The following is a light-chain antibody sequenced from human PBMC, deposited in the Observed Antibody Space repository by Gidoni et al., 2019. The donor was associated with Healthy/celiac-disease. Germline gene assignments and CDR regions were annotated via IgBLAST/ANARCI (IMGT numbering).Light chain of an antibody. CDR3: QQDGSSPLT. CDR1: QSFSSSY. J-gene: IGKJ4*01. V-gene: IGKV3-20*01. CDR2: GAS. Sequence: EIALTQSPGTLSLSPGERATLSCRTSQSFSSSYLAWYQQKHGQAPRLLIYGASSTATGSPDRFSGSGSGTDFTLTISRLGPEDFAVYYCQQDGSSPLTFGGGTKVEIK.